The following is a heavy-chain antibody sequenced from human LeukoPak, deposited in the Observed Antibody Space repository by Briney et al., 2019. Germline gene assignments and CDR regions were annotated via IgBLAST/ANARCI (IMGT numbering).Heavy chain of an antibody. CDR3: ARVDYGIYTDYYYNGAI. CDR2: ISAYNGNT. V-gene: IGHV1-18*01. D-gene: IGHD4-17*01. Sequence: ASVTLACTAYGGTFSSYSFSCLLQAPGQGVEWMRGISAYNGNTNYTQKLEGRVTMATDTSTSTSYMELTSLTPDDPAVSYWARVDYGIYTDYYYNGAIWGKGTTVTVSS. CDR1: GGTFSSYS. J-gene: IGHJ6*04.